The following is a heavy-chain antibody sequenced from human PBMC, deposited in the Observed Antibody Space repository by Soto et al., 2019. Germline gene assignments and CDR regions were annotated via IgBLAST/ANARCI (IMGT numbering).Heavy chain of an antibody. V-gene: IGHV4-34*01. Sequence: ASETLSLTCAVYGGSFSGYYWSWIRQPTGKGLEWIGEINHSGSTNYNPSLKSRVTISVDTSKNQFSLKLSSVSAADTAVYYCATGRGVRGVIITTYYYYGLDVWGQGTTVT. J-gene: IGHJ6*02. CDR2: INHSGST. CDR3: ATGRGVRGVIITTYYYYGLDV. CDR1: GGSFSGYY. D-gene: IGHD3-10*01.